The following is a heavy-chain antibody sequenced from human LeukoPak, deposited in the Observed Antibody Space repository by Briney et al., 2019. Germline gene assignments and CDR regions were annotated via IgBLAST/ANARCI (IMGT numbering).Heavy chain of an antibody. D-gene: IGHD1-26*01. CDR3: ARAQLGTPTDC. CDR1: GFTLTTYA. J-gene: IGHJ4*02. Sequence: PGGSLSLSCAASGFTLTTYAMYWVRRAPGKGLVWVSRLTADGSSTIYADSVMGRFTVSRDIAKNTLYLEMNSLRAEDTAVYYCARAQLGTPTDCWGQGTLVTVSS. CDR2: LTADGSST. V-gene: IGHV3-74*01.